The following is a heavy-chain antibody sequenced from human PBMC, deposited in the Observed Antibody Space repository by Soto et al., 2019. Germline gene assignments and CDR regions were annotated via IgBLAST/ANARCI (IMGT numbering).Heavy chain of an antibody. CDR1: GGPVSSGSYY. J-gene: IGHJ5*02. CDR3: ASNIAAAGLFDP. CDR2: IYYSGST. Sequence: PSETLSLTCTVSGGPVSSGSYYWSWIRQPPGKGLEWIGYIYYSGSTNYNPSLKSRVTISVDTSKNQFSLKLSSVTAADTAVYYCASNIAAAGLFDPWGQGTLVTVSS. V-gene: IGHV4-61*01. D-gene: IGHD6-13*01.